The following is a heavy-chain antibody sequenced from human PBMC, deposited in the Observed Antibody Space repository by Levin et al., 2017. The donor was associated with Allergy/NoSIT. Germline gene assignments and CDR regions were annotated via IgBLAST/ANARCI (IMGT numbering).Heavy chain of an antibody. CDR2: SRKKVNNYST. V-gene: IGHV3-72*01. Sequence: GGSLRLSCAASGFTLSDYYMDWVRQAPGKGLEWVGRSRKKVNNYSTEYAASVKGRFTISRDDPKYSLFLQMNSLKTEDTAVYYCARDGARYIQTSFFDLWGRGTLVTVSS. J-gene: IGHJ2*01. CDR3: ARDGARYIQTSFFDL. D-gene: IGHD1-1*01. CDR1: GFTLSDYY.